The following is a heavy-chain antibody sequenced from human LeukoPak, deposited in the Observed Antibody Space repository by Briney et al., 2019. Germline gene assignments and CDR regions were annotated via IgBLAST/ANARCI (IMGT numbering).Heavy chain of an antibody. CDR1: GGTFSSSA. J-gene: IGHJ4*02. D-gene: IGHD1-26*01. Sequence: ASVKVSCKTSGGTFSSSAITWVRQAPGQGLEWMGRISPNSGGTIYAQKFQGRVTMTRDTSITTAYMELSRLRSDDTAVYYCARDSSGSYPDYWGQGTLVTVSS. V-gene: IGHV1-2*02. CDR3: ARDSSGSYPDY. CDR2: ISPNSGGT.